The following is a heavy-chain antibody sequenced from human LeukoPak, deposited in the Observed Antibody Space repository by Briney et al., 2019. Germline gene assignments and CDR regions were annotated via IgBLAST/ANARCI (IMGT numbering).Heavy chain of an antibody. Sequence: GGSLRLSCAASGFTFSNYWMHWVRQAPGKGLVWVSRINSDGSSTRYADSVKGRFTISRDNAKNTLYLQMNSLRAEDTAVYYCGRELDWLPTLDYWGQGTLVTVSS. CDR3: GRELDWLPTLDY. CDR1: GFTFSNYW. V-gene: IGHV3-74*01. D-gene: IGHD3-9*01. J-gene: IGHJ4*02. CDR2: INSDGSST.